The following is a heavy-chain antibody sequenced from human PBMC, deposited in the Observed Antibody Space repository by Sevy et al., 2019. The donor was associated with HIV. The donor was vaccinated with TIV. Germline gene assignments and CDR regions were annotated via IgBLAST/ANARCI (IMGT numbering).Heavy chain of an antibody. J-gene: IGHJ4*02. CDR3: ASLIVGYSSGWRHDY. CDR2: MNPNSGNT. V-gene: IGHV1-8*01. CDR1: GYTFTSYD. D-gene: IGHD6-19*01. Sequence: ASVKVSCKASGYTFTSYDINWVRQATGQGLEWMGWMNPNSGNTGYAQKFQGRVTMTRNTSISTAYMGLSSLRSEDTAVYYCASLIVGYSSGWRHDYWGQGTLVTVSS.